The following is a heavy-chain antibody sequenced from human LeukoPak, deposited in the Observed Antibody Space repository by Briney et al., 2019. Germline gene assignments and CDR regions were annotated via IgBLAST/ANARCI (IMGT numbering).Heavy chain of an antibody. Sequence: SETLSLTCTVSGGSISSYYWSWIRQPPGKGLEWIGSIYYSGSTYYNPSLKSRVTISVDTSKNQFSLKLSSVTAADTAVYYCAQPVRDGYNDAFDIWGQGTMVTVSS. CDR3: AQPVRDGYNDAFDI. D-gene: IGHD5-24*01. CDR1: GGSISSYY. CDR2: IYYSGST. V-gene: IGHV4-59*05. J-gene: IGHJ3*02.